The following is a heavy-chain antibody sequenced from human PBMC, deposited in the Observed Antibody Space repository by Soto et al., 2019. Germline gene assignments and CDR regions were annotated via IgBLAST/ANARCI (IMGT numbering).Heavy chain of an antibody. CDR2: IYHSGNT. D-gene: IGHD4-17*01. CDR1: GGSISSGGYY. Sequence: SETLSLTCAVSGGSISSGGYYWSWIRQHPGKGLEWIGHIYHSGNTYYNPSLKSRGIISVDTSKKQLSLKLNSVTAADTAVYYCARMVLLYGEEYYYGMDVWGQGITVTVSS. CDR3: ARMVLLYGEEYYYGMDV. J-gene: IGHJ6*02. V-gene: IGHV4-31*11.